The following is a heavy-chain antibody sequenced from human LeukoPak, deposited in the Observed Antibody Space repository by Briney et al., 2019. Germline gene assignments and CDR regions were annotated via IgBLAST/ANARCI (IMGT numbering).Heavy chain of an antibody. J-gene: IGHJ6*02. CDR3: ATVRITMVRGVSGMDV. V-gene: IGHV1-24*01. CDR1: GYTPTELS. CDR2: FVPEDGET. Sequence: ASVKVSCKVSGYTPTELSMPWVRQAPGKGLGWRGGFVPEDGETIYAQKFQGRVTMTEDTSTDTAYMELSSLGSEDTAVYYCATVRITMVRGVSGMDVWGQGTTVTVSS. D-gene: IGHD3-10*01.